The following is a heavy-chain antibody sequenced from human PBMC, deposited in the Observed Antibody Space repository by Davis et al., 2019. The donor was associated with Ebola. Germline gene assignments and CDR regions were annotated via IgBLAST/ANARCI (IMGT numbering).Heavy chain of an antibody. J-gene: IGHJ4*02. Sequence: GESLKISCAASGFTFSSYWMNWVRQTPGKGLEWLSFIRTTGTIINYADSVKGRFTISRDNAKNSLYLQMNGLRAEDTAVYYCARADSGSYRHFDYWGQGTLVTVSS. CDR1: GFTFSSYW. V-gene: IGHV3-48*04. D-gene: IGHD1-26*01. CDR3: ARADSGSYRHFDY. CDR2: IRTTGTII.